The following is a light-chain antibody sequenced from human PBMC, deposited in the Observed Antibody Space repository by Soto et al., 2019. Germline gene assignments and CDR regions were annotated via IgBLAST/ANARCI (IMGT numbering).Light chain of an antibody. J-gene: IGKJ3*01. Sequence: DIVLTQSPGILSLSPGERATLSCWASESISSDFLVWYQQKPGQAPRLLIYGASSRATGIADRFSGSGSETDFTLTISRLEPEDFAVYYCQQYGSSPFTFGPGTKVDIK. CDR3: QQYGSSPFT. CDR2: GAS. V-gene: IGKV3-20*01. CDR1: ESISSDF.